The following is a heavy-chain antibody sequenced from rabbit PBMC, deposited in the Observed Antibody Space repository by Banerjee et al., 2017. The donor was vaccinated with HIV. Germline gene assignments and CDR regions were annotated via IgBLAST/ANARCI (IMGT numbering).Heavy chain of an antibody. Sequence: LEESGGDLVKPGASLTLTCTASGFSFSSSYYMCWVRQAPGKGLEWIACINTSSGNTVYATWAKGRFTISRTSSTTVALQMTSLTAADTATYFCARNMASSNGDYMAYFNLWGPGTLVTVS. D-gene: IGHD1-1*01. CDR1: GFSFSSSYY. CDR2: INTSSGNT. J-gene: IGHJ4*01. CDR3: ARNMASSNGDYMAYFNL. V-gene: IGHV1S40*01.